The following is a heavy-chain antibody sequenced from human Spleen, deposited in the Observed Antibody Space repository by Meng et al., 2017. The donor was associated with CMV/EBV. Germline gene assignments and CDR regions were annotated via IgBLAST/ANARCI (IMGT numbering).Heavy chain of an antibody. CDR2: MNPNSGNT. V-gene: IGHV1-8*02. CDR1: GYTFISYY. D-gene: IGHD3-3*01. CDR3: ARGSDRFLEWLFFVF. Sequence: ASVKVSCKASGYTFISYYIHWVRQAPGQGLEWMGWMNPNSGNTGYAQKFQGRVTMTRNTSISTAYMELSSLRSEDTAVYYCARGSDRFLEWLFFVFWGQGTLVTVSS. J-gene: IGHJ4*02.